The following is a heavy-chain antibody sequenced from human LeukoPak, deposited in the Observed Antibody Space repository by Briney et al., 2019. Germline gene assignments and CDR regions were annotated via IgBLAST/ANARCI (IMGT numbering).Heavy chain of an antibody. D-gene: IGHD3-10*01. Sequence: ASVKVSCKASGYTFTSYGISWVRQAPGQGLEWMGWISAYNGNTNYAQKLQGRVTMTTDTSTSTAYMELRSLRSDDTAVYYCARDPETVPYGSWTDYWGQGTLVTVSS. CDR2: ISAYNGNT. V-gene: IGHV1-18*01. J-gene: IGHJ4*02. CDR3: ARDPETVPYGSWTDY. CDR1: GYTFTSYG.